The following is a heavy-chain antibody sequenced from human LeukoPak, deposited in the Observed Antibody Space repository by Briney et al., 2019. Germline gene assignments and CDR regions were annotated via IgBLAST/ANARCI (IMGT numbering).Heavy chain of an antibody. CDR2: INPSGGST. V-gene: IGHV1-46*01. CDR1: GYTFTSYY. D-gene: IGHD4-23*01. Sequence: GASVKVSCKATGYTFTSYYMHWVRQAPGQGLEWMGIINPSGGSTSYAQKFQGRVTMTRVMSTSTVYMELSSLRSEDTAVYYCARSATDGGSDYWGQGTLVTVSS. CDR3: ARSATDGGSDY. J-gene: IGHJ4*02.